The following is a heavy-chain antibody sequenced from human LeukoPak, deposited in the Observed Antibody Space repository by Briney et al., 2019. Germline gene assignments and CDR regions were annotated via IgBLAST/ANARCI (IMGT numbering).Heavy chain of an antibody. J-gene: IGHJ4*02. V-gene: IGHV4-34*01. CDR1: GGSFSGYY. D-gene: IGHD3-10*01. CDR3: ARGRAQYYGSGSYYTSRSSPFDY. Sequence: SETLSVTCAVYGGSFSGYYWSWIRQPLGKGLEWIGEINHSGSTNYDPSLKSRVTISVDTSKNQFSLKLSSVTAADTAVYYCARGRAQYYGSGSYYTSRSSPFDYWGQGTLVTVSS. CDR2: INHSGST.